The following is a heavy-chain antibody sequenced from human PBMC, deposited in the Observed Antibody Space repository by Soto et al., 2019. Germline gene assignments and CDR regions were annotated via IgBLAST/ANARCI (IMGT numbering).Heavy chain of an antibody. CDR1: GGCISSGGYY. CDR3: ARGPSDSSGYYRYYYYGMDV. CDR2: IYYSGST. D-gene: IGHD3-22*01. V-gene: IGHV4-31*03. J-gene: IGHJ6*02. Sequence: SEPLALACTVSGGCISSGGYYWSWIRQHPGKGLEWIGYIYYSGSTYYNPSLKSRVTISVDTSKNQFSLKLSSVTAADTAVYYCARGPSDSSGYYRYYYYGMDVWGQGTTVTVSS.